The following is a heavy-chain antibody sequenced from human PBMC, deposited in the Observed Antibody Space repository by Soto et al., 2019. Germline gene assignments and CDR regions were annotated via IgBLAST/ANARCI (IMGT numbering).Heavy chain of an antibody. Sequence: TLSLTCTVSGGSITSSKHYWSWIRQHPGKGLEWIGYIYLSGFTYSNPSLKSRVTMSIDTSKNQFSLELSSVTAADTAVYYCARGGLDDFWSGYLYHLDSWGLGTLVTVSS. V-gene: IGHV4-30-4*08. J-gene: IGHJ4*02. CDR1: GGSITSSKHY. CDR2: IYLSGFT. CDR3: ARGGLDDFWSGYLYHLDS. D-gene: IGHD3-3*01.